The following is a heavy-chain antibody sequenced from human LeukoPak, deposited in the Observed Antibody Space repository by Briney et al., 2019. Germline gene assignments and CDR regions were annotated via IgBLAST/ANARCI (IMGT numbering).Heavy chain of an antibody. V-gene: IGHV4-30-2*01. D-gene: IGHD5-18*01. Sequence: KASETLSLTCAVSGGSISSGGYSWSWIRRPPGKGLEWIGYIYHSGSTYYNPSLKSRVTISVDRSKNQFSLKLSSVTAADTAVYYCARAKDTAMDIWGQGTLVTVSS. CDR3: ARAKDTAMDI. CDR1: GGSISSGGYS. CDR2: IYHSGST. J-gene: IGHJ4*02.